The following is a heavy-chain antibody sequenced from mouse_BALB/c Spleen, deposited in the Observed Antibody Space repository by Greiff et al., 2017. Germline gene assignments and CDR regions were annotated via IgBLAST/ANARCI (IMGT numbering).Heavy chain of an antibody. CDR3: ASSWEYGDYFDY. Sequence: QVQLQQSGAELVRPGTSVKVSCKASGYAFTNYLIEWVKQRPGQGLEWIGVINPGSGGTNYNEKFKGKATLTADKSSSTAYMQLSSLTSDDSAVYCCASSWEYGDYFDYWGQGTTLTVSS. D-gene: IGHD5-2*01. V-gene: IGHV1-54*01. CDR1: GYAFTNYL. J-gene: IGHJ2*01. CDR2: INPGSGGT.